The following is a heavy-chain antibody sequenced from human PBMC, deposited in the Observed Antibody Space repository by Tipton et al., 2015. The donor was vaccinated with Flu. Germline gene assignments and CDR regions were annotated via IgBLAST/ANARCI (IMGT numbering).Heavy chain of an antibody. V-gene: IGHV6-1*01. D-gene: IGHD6-13*01. CDR3: ANAVMAAAGTYGNWFDR. Sequence: GLVKPSQTLSLTCAISGDSVSNNTAAWNWIRQSPSRGLEWLGRTYYRTQWRTDYAASVRGRITINPDTSKNQTSLQLKFVTPDDTAVYYCANAVMAAAGTYGNWFDRWGQGTLVTVSS. J-gene: IGHJ5*02. CDR1: GDSVSNNTAA. CDR2: TYYRTQWRT.